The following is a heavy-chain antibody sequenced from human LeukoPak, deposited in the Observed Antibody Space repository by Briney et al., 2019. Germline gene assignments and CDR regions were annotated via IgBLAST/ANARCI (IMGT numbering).Heavy chain of an antibody. CDR1: GGSISSYY. CDR2: IYYSGST. Sequence: SETLSLTCTVSGGSISSYYWSWIRQPPGKGLQEIVYIYYSGSTNYNPSLKSRVTISVDTSKNQFSLKLSSVTAADTAVYYCARVGYQLRSRYFDLWGRGTLVTVSS. CDR3: ARVGYQLRSRYFDL. V-gene: IGHV4-59*01. J-gene: IGHJ2*01. D-gene: IGHD2-2*01.